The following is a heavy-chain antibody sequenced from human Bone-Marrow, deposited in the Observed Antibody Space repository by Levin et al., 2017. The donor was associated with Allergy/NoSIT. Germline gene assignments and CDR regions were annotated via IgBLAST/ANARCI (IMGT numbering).Heavy chain of an antibody. CDR3: TTVGSSAADYYYGMDV. D-gene: IGHD3-22*01. J-gene: IGHJ6*02. V-gene: IGHV3-15*07. Sequence: GESLKISCAASGFTFSNAWMNWVRQAPGKGLEWVGRIKSKTDGGTTDYAAPVKGRFTISRDDSKNTLYLQMNSLKTEDTAVYYCTTVGSSAADYYYGMDVWGQGTTVTVSS. CDR2: IKSKTDGGTT. CDR1: GFTFSNAW.